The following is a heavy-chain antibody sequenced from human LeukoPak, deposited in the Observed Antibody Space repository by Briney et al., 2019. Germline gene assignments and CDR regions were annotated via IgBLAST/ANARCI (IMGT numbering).Heavy chain of an antibody. CDR2: IKQDGSEK. D-gene: IGHD6-19*01. Sequence: GGALRLSCAASGFTFSSYWMSWVRQAPGKGLEGVANIKQDGSEKYYVDSVKSRFTISRDNAKNPLYLQMNSLRAEDTAVYYCAAGGRYSSGWWGYFDYWGQGTLVTVSS. J-gene: IGHJ4*02. V-gene: IGHV3-7*03. CDR3: AAGGRYSSGWWGYFDY. CDR1: GFTFSSYW.